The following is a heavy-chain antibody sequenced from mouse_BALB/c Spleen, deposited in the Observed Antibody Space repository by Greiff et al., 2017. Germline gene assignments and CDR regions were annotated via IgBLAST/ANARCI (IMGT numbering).Heavy chain of an antibody. CDR3: TRVGYRYGGGAMDY. D-gene: IGHD2-14*01. Sequence: VKLQESGAELVKPGASVKLSCKASGYTFNSYYMNWVKQRPGQGLEWIGEIYPSDGGTNFNEKFKSKATLTVDKSSSTAYMQLSSLTSEDSAVYDCTRVGYRYGGGAMDYWGQGTSVTVSS. V-gene: IGHV1S81*02. CDR1: GYTFNSYY. CDR2: IYPSDGGT. J-gene: IGHJ4*01.